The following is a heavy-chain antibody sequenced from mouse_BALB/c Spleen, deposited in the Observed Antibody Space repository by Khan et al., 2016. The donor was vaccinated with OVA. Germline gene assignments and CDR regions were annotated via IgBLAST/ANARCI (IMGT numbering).Heavy chain of an antibody. J-gene: IGHJ3*01. CDR2: IYPGNSDT. V-gene: IGHV1-5*01. CDR3: TRGGYSSFAY. CDR1: GYSFTSYW. Sequence: VHVKQSGTVLARPGASVKMSCKASGYSFTSYWMYWVKQRPGQGLEWIGGIYPGNSDTDYNQKFKGKAKLTAGTSASTAYMELSSLTNEDSAVXYCTRGGYSSFAYWGQGTLVTVSA. D-gene: IGHD1-3*01.